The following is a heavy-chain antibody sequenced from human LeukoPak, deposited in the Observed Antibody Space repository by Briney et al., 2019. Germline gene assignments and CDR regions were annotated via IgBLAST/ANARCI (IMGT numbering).Heavy chain of an antibody. J-gene: IGHJ6*02. CDR1: GLTFSSYW. CDR2: IKQDGSEK. CDR3: ARGGLLWFGELLYHYGMDV. D-gene: IGHD3-10*01. Sequence: GGSLRLSCAASGLTFSSYWMSWVRQAPGKGLEWVANIKQDGSEKYYVDSVKGRFTISRDNAKNSLYLQMNSLRAEDTAVYYCARGGLLWFGELLYHYGMDVWGHGTTVTVSS. V-gene: IGHV3-7*03.